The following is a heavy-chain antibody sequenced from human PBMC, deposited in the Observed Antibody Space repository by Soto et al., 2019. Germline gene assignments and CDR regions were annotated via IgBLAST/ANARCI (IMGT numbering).Heavy chain of an antibody. D-gene: IGHD2-15*01. J-gene: IGHJ3*02. CDR3: ARGYRSGGSGYGGFDI. V-gene: IGHV3-13*01. CDR1: GFTFSWYD. Sequence: CGASGFTFSWYDMHWVRQVAGKGLEWVSAIDAGGDTHYPGSVKGRFTISRENAKNSSYLQMNSLRAGDTAVYYCARGYRSGGSGYGGFDIWGQGTMVTVSS. CDR2: IDAGGDT.